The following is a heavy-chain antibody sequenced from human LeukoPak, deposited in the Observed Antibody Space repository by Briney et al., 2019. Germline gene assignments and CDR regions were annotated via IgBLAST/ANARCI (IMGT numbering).Heavy chain of an antibody. V-gene: IGHV4-61*01. CDR1: GGSVSSGSYY. J-gene: IGHJ4*02. D-gene: IGHD6-13*01. CDR3: ARDSSSWYFDD. Sequence: SETLSLTCTVSGGSVSSGSYYWNWIRQRPGKGLEWIGYIYYSGSTNYNPSLKSRVTISVDTSKNQFSLKLSSVTAADTAVYYCARDSSSWYFDDWGQGTLVTVSS. CDR2: IYYSGST.